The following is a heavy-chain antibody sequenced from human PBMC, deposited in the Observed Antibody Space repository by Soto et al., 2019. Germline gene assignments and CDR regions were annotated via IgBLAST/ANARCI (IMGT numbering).Heavy chain of an antibody. V-gene: IGHV3-48*02. J-gene: IGHJ4*02. Sequence: PGGSLRLSCAASGFSFSNYNMNWVRQAPWKGLEWVSHITDGLNKHYADFVQGRFTISRDNAKNSLYLEMTDLRDEDTAVYYCARDTSHGLTIGGLDSWGQGTLVTVSS. CDR1: GFSFSNYN. D-gene: IGHD3-16*01. CDR2: ITDGLNK. CDR3: ARDTSHGLTIGGLDS.